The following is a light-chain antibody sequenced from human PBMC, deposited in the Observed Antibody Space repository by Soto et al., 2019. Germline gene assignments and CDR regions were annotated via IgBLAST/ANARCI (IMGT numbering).Light chain of an antibody. CDR1: SSDVGSYNL. CDR2: EGS. CDR3: CSYAGTGTWV. J-gene: IGLJ3*02. V-gene: IGLV2-23*01. Sequence: QSALTQPASVSGSPGQSITISCTGTSSDVGSYNLVSWYQQYPGRAPKLMIYEGSRRPSGVSNRFSGSKSGYMASLTISGLQAEDEADYYCCSYAGTGTWVFGGGTKLTVL.